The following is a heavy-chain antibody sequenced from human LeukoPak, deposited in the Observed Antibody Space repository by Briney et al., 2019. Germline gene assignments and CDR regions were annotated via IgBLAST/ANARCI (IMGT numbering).Heavy chain of an antibody. V-gene: IGHV1-8*01. Sequence: ASVKVSCKASGYTFTSYDINWVRQATGQGLEWMGWMNPNSGNTGYAQKFQGRVTMTRNTSISTAYLELSSLRSDDTAVYYCARPGSGRYPKGWFDPWGQGTLVTVSS. CDR1: GYTFTSYD. CDR2: MNPNSGNT. J-gene: IGHJ5*02. CDR3: ARPGSGRYPKGWFDP. D-gene: IGHD3-10*01.